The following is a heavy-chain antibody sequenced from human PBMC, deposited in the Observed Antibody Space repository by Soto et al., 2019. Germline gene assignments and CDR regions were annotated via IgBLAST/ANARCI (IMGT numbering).Heavy chain of an antibody. CDR1: GFTFSSYS. CDR3: AGYHQWMVY. J-gene: IGHJ4*02. D-gene: IGHD6-19*01. Sequence: EVQLVESGGGVVKPGRSLRLSCAASGFTFSSYSMNWVRQAPGKGLEWVSSISSSSDYTYYADSVRGRFTISRDNSKNSLYVQMSGLRAEDPAVYYCAGYHQWMVYWGQGTPVTVSS. CDR2: ISSSSDYT. V-gene: IGHV3-21*06.